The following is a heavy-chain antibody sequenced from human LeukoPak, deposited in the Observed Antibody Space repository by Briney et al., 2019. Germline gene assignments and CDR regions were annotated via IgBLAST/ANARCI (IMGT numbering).Heavy chain of an antibody. CDR2: IWFDGSVK. Sequence: QPGGSLRLSCAASGFTFNTQGMHWVRQAPGKGLEWVAAIWFDGSVKHYSDAVKGRFTISRDNSLDTLYLQMNSLRVEGTAMYYCAKDTAIQFLEPAFWGQGTLVTVSS. V-gene: IGHV3-33*06. J-gene: IGHJ4*02. CDR3: AKDTAIQFLEPAF. CDR1: GFTFNTQG. D-gene: IGHD3-3*01.